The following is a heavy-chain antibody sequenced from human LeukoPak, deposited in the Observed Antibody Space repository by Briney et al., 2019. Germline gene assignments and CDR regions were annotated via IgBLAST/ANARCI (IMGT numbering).Heavy chain of an antibody. D-gene: IGHD1-26*01. CDR2: IFPGDSDI. V-gene: IGHV5-51*01. J-gene: IGHJ5*02. Sequence: GDSLKISCQGPGYRFTNYWSGWVRQMPGKGREWMGLIFPGDSDIRYSPSFQGQVTISVDKSISTAYLQWRSLKASDTAIYYCARGNNENYYDWFDPWGQGSLVTVSS. CDR3: ARGNNENYYDWFDP. CDR1: GYRFTNYW.